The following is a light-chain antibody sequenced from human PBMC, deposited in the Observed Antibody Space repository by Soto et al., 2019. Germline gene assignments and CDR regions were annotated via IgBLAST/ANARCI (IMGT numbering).Light chain of an antibody. CDR1: SSDVGGYNY. CDR2: DVS. Sequence: QSLLTQPASVSGSPGQSITISCTGTSSDVGGYNYVSWYQQHPGKAPKLMIYDVSNRPSGVSNRFSGSKSGNTASLTISGLQAEDEADYYCSSYTSSSTLLYVFGTGTKDTVL. V-gene: IGLV2-14*01. J-gene: IGLJ1*01. CDR3: SSYTSSSTLLYV.